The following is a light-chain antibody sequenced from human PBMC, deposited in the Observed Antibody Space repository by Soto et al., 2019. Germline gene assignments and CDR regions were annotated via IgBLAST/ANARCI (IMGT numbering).Light chain of an antibody. Sequence: EIGLTQSPDNLSVSPGESSTLSFMASQSVGPKLVWYQQNFVQAPRLLIYGVSTRATGVPARFSGSGSGTEFTLTISSLQPEDFAVYFCQQYNNWPPITFGQGTRLEI. V-gene: IGKV3-15*01. J-gene: IGKJ5*01. CDR2: GVS. CDR1: QSVGPK. CDR3: QQYNNWPPIT.